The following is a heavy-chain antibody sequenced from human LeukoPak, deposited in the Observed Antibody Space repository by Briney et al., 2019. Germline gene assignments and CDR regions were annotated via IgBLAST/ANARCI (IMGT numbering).Heavy chain of an antibody. CDR1: GYTFTGYY. CDR3: AKSEQWREPYYFDY. CDR2: FNPDSGGT. V-gene: IGHV1-2*02. D-gene: IGHD6-19*01. Sequence: GASVKVSCKASGYTFTGYYMHWVRQAPGQGLEWMGWFNPDSGGTNYAQKFQGRVTMTRDTSISTAYMELSRLRSDDTAVYYCAKSEQWREPYYFDYWGQGTLVTVSS. J-gene: IGHJ4*02.